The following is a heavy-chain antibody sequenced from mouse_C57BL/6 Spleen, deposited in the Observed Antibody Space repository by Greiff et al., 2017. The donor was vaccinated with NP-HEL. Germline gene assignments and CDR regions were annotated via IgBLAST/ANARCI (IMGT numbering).Heavy chain of an antibody. CDR3: ARGAYDGYFVGWFAY. J-gene: IGHJ3*01. Sequence: QVQLQQPGAELVKPGASVKLSCKASGYTFTSYWMHWVKQRPGQGLEWIGMIHPNSGSTNYNEKFKSKATLTVDKSSSTAYMQLSSLTSEDSAVYYCARGAYDGYFVGWFAYWGQGTLVTVSA. V-gene: IGHV1-64*01. CDR1: GYTFTSYW. D-gene: IGHD2-3*01. CDR2: IHPNSGST.